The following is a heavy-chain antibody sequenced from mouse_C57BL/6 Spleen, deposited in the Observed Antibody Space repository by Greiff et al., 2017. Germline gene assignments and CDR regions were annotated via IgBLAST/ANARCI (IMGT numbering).Heavy chain of an antibody. D-gene: IGHD1-1*01. CDR2: IYPGDGDT. CDR1: GYAFSSSW. J-gene: IGHJ2*01. CDR3: ARNYHFDY. Sequence: VQLQQSGPELVKPGASVKISCKASGYAFSSSWMNWVKQRPGKGLEWIGRIYPGDGDTNYNGKFKGKATLTADKSSSTAYMQLSSLTSEDSAVYFWARNYHFDYWGQGTTLTVSS. V-gene: IGHV1-82*01.